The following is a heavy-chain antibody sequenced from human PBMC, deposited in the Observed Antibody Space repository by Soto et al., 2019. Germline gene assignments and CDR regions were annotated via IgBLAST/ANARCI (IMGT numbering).Heavy chain of an antibody. D-gene: IGHD4-17*01. CDR1: GGTFSSYT. CDR3: ASRPYGAQDYYGMDV. CDR2: IIPILGIA. J-gene: IGHJ6*02. Sequence: QVQLVQSGAEVKKPGSSVKVSCKASGGTFSSYTISWVRQAPGQGLEWMGRIIPILGIANYAQKFQGRVTITADKSTSTAYMDLSSLRSEDTAVYYCASRPYGAQDYYGMDVWGQGTTVTVSS. V-gene: IGHV1-69*02.